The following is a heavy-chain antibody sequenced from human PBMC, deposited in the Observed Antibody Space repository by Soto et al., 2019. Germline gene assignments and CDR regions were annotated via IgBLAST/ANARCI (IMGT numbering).Heavy chain of an antibody. CDR3: AKDQASGQGSFDS. Sequence: GGSLRLSCAASGFTFNIYGMHWVRQAPDKGLEWVALISYDGSNQYYADSVKGRFTISRDNSKNTLSLQMNSLRADDTAVYYCAKDQASGQGSFDSWGQGTLVTASS. V-gene: IGHV3-30*18. J-gene: IGHJ4*02. CDR1: GFTFNIYG. CDR2: ISYDGSNQ.